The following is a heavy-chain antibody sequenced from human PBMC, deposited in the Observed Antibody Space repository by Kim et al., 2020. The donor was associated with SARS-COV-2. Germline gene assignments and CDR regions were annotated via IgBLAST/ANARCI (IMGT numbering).Heavy chain of an antibody. D-gene: IGHD2-15*01. V-gene: IGHV3-9*01. Sequence: GGSLRLSCAASGFTFDDYAMHWVRQAPGKGLEWVSGISWNSGSIGYADSVKGRFTISRDNAKNSLYLQMNSLRAEDTALYYCAKERGYCSGGSCLYYYYGMDVWGQGTTVTVSS. CDR3: AKERGYCSGGSCLYYYYGMDV. J-gene: IGHJ6*02. CDR2: ISWNSGSI. CDR1: GFTFDDYA.